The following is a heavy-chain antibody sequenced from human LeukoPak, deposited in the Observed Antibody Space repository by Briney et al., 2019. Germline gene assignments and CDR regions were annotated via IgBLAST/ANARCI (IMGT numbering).Heavy chain of an antibody. Sequence: PGGSLRLSCAASGFTFTSYEMNWLRQAPGKGLEWVSYISSSGSTIYYADSVKGRFTISRDNAKNSLYLQMNSLRAEDTAVYYCARGGYDILTGYPGGPYYFDYWGQGTLVTVSS. CDR3: ARGGYDILTGYPGGPYYFDY. CDR2: ISSSGSTI. D-gene: IGHD3-9*01. CDR1: GFTFTSYE. V-gene: IGHV3-48*03. J-gene: IGHJ4*02.